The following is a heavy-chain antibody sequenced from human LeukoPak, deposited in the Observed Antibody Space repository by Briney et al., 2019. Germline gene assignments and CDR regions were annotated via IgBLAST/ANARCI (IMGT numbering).Heavy chain of an antibody. J-gene: IGHJ4*02. D-gene: IGHD6-19*01. V-gene: IGHV3-23*01. Sequence: GGSLRLSRAASGFTFNKYSMNWVRQAPGKGLEWVSSISGSGDNRNYADSVKGRFTISRDNSKSTLYLEMNSLRAEDTAIYYCAKNPLVSGTIYFDSWGQGTLLTVSS. CDR3: AKNPLVSGTIYFDS. CDR2: ISGSGDNR. CDR1: GFTFNKYS.